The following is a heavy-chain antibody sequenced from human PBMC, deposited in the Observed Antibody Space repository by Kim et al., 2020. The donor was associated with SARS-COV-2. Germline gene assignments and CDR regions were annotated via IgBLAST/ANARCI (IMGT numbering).Heavy chain of an antibody. V-gene: IGHV3-30*18. J-gene: IGHJ5*02. CDR1: GFTFSSYG. Sequence: GGSLRLSCAASGFTFSSYGMHWVRQAPGKGLEWVAVISYDGSNKYYADSVKGRFTISRDNSKNTLYLQMNSLRAEDTAVYYCAKDPRRMNIVATIRLWAAPWGQGTLVTVSS. CDR3: AKDPRRMNIVATIRLWAAP. D-gene: IGHD5-12*01. CDR2: ISYDGSNK.